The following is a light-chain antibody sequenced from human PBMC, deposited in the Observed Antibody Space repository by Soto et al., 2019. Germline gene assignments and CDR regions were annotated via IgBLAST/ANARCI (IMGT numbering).Light chain of an antibody. J-gene: IGLJ2*01. CDR1: ISNIGGNT. CDR2: SNN. Sequence: QSVLTQPPSASGTPGQRVTISCSGSISNIGGNTVNWYQQLPGTAPKLLIYSNNQRPSGVPDRFSGSKSDTSASLAISGLQSEDEADYYCAAWDDSLNGHVVFGGGTKVTVL. V-gene: IGLV1-44*01. CDR3: AAWDDSLNGHVV.